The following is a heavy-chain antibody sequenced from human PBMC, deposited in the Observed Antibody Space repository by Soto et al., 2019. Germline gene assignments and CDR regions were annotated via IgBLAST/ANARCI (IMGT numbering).Heavy chain of an antibody. D-gene: IGHD6-25*01. V-gene: IGHV4-59*08. CDR3: ARQVSSAWPPYYYDMDV. CDR2: IHYSGST. J-gene: IGHJ6*02. CDR1: GGSISIYF. Sequence: SDTLSLTCTVSGGSISIYFWSWIRQPPGRGLEWIGHIHYSGSTNYNPSLKSRVTISVDTSKNQVSLKLSSVTAADTAMYFCARQVSSAWPPYYYDMDVWGQGTTVTVSS.